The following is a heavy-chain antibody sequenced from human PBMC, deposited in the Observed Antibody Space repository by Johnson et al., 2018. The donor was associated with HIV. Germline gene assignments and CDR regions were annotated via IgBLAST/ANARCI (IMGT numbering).Heavy chain of an antibody. J-gene: IGHJ3*02. CDR2: LSYDGSNK. CDR1: GFTFSSYA. V-gene: IGHV3-30-3*01. D-gene: IGHD6-13*01. CDR3: ARDWGFDDSSWPMEMGGAVDI. Sequence: QVQLVESGGGLIQPGGSLRLACAASGFTFSSYAMHWVRQAPGKGLEWVAVLSYDGSNKYYADSVKGRFTISRDNSKNTLYLQMNSLRAEDTAVYYCARDWGFDDSSWPMEMGGAVDIWGQGTMVTVSS.